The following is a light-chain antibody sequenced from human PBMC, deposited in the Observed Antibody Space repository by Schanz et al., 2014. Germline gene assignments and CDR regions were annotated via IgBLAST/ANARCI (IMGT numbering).Light chain of an antibody. Sequence: DVLMTQTPLSSPVTLGQPASISCRSSQSLEHSDGNTYLSWLHQRPGQPPRVLIYKVSNRFSGVPDRFSGSGSGTDFTLKISRVEAEDVGVYYCMQALQIPFTFGPGTKVDIK. CDR3: MQALQIPFT. J-gene: IGKJ3*01. CDR2: KVS. V-gene: IGKV2-24*01. CDR1: QSLEHSDGNTY.